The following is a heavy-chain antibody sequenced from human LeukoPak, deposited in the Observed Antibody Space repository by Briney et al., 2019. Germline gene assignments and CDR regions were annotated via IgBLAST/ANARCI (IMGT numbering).Heavy chain of an antibody. V-gene: IGHV4-59*08. J-gene: IGHJ4*02. CDR2: IYYSGST. Sequence: SETLSLTCTVSGGSISSYYWSWIRQPPGKGLEWIGYIYYSGSTNYNPSLKSRVTISVDTSKNQFSLKLSSVTAADTAVYYCARVEYDGIAAAGSLDYWGQGTLVTVSS. CDR3: ARVEYDGIAAAGSLDY. D-gene: IGHD6-13*01. CDR1: GGSISSYY.